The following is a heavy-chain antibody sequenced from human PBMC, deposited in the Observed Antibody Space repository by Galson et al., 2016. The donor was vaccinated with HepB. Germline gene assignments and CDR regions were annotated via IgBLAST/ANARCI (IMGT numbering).Heavy chain of an antibody. Sequence: SLRLSCAASGFTFSSYGMHWVRQAPGKGLEWVAFVWYDGSNIIYGDSAKGRFTISRDNSKNTQYLQMNSLRVEDTAVYYCTRGIAVAPNGPDYWGQGTLVTVSS. V-gene: IGHV3-33*01. CDR3: TRGIAVAPNGPDY. CDR2: VWYDGSNI. J-gene: IGHJ4*02. CDR1: GFTFSSYG. D-gene: IGHD6-19*01.